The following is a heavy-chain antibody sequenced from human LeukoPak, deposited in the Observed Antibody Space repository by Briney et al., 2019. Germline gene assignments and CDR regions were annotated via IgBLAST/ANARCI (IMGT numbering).Heavy chain of an antibody. Sequence: PGGSLRLSCAASGFTFSSYSMNWVRQAPGQGLEWVSFISSSSSYIYYADSVTGRFTISRDNAKNSLYLQMNSLRAEDTAVYYCARGGGYCSSTSCYGDSYFDDWGQGTLVTVSS. CDR1: GFTFSSYS. J-gene: IGHJ4*02. CDR2: ISSSSSYI. D-gene: IGHD2-2*01. CDR3: ARGGGYCSSTSCYGDSYFDD. V-gene: IGHV3-21*01.